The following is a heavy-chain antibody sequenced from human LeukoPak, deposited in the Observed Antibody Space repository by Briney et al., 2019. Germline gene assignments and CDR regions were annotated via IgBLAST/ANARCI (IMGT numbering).Heavy chain of an antibody. Sequence: ASVKVSCKASGYSFTNYYMHCVRQAPGQGLEWMEMINPSGGSTTYAQNFQGRVTMTRDMSTSTVYMELSSLTSEDTAVYYCARTRGYYFDNWGQGTLVTVSS. V-gene: IGHV1-46*01. CDR3: ARTRGYYFDN. CDR1: GYSFTNYY. J-gene: IGHJ4*02. CDR2: INPSGGST.